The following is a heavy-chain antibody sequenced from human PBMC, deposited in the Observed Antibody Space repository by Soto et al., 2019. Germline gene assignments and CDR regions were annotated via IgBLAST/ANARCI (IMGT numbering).Heavy chain of an antibody. CDR1: GGSISSGGYS. CDR3: VRGEVGGYCSGGSCYSGENWFDP. D-gene: IGHD2-15*01. V-gene: IGHV4-30-2*01. CDR2: IYHSGST. J-gene: IGHJ5*02. Sequence: QLQLQESGSGLVKPSQTLSLTCAVSGGSISSGGYSWSWIRQPPGKGLEWIGYIYHSGSTYYNPSLKSRVTISVDRSKNQFSLKLSSVTAADTAVYYCVRGEVGGYCSGGSCYSGENWFDPWGQGTLVTVSS.